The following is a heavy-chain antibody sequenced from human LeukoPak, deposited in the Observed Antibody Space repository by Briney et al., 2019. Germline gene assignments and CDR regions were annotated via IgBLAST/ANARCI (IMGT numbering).Heavy chain of an antibody. D-gene: IGHD3-9*01. CDR1: GASISGYY. Sequence: SETLSLTCTVSGASISGYYWRWIRQPPGKGLEYIGYIYYSGSTNYNPSLKSRVTISVDTSKNQFSLKLSSVTAADTAVYYCARVGTYYDILTGYLPDAFDIWGQGTMVTVSS. V-gene: IGHV4-59*01. CDR2: IYYSGST. CDR3: ARVGTYYDILTGYLPDAFDI. J-gene: IGHJ3*02.